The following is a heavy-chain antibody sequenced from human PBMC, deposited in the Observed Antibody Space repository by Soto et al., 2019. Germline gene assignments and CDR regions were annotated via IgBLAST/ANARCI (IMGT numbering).Heavy chain of an antibody. D-gene: IGHD2-21*02. CDR2: IYWDDDK. CDR3: IQSRCGGDCLESYASYYYYGMDV. J-gene: IGHJ6*02. CDR1: AFSLSTGGVG. Sequence: SGPTLVNPTQTLTLTCTFSAFSLSTGGVGVGWIRQPPGKALEWLALIYWDDDKRYSPSLRSRLTITKDTSKNQVVLTMTNMEPVDTATYYCIQSRCGGDCLESYASYYYYGMDVWGQGTTVTVSS. V-gene: IGHV2-5*02.